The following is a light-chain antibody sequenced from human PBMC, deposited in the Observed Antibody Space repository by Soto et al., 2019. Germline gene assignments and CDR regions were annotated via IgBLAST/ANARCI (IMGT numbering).Light chain of an antibody. J-gene: IGKJ2*01. Sequence: EIMMTQSPATLSISPGETATLSCRASQSVRSNLAWYQQKPGQPLRLLIYGASTRATDIPDRFSGSGSGTDFTLTISSLQSEDFAVYYCQQYGSSPYTFGQGTNLEIK. CDR1: QSVRSN. CDR2: GAS. V-gene: IGKV3-15*01. CDR3: QQYGSSPYT.